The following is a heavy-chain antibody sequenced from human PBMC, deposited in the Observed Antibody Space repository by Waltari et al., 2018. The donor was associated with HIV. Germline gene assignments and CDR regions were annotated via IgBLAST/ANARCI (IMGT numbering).Heavy chain of an antibody. Sequence: QLQLQESGPGLVKPSETLSLTCTVAGGSLSSRSYYWGWIRQPPGQGLEWIGSIYYSGSTYYNPSLKSRVTISEDTSKNQFSLKLSSVTAADTAVYYCARGGVVRIAVAGVNWFDPWGQGTLVTVSS. D-gene: IGHD6-19*01. J-gene: IGHJ5*02. CDR2: IYYSGST. CDR1: GGSLSSRSYY. CDR3: ARGGVVRIAVAGVNWFDP. V-gene: IGHV4-39*01.